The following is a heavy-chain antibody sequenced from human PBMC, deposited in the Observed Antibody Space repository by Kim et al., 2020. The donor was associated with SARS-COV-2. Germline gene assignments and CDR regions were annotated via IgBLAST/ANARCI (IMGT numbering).Heavy chain of an antibody. CDR2: IIPIFGTA. V-gene: IGHV1-69*13. CDR1: GGTFSSYA. D-gene: IGHD3-9*01. CDR3: ARGGYDILTGYLQH. J-gene: IGHJ1*01. Sequence: SVKVSCKASGGTFSSYAISWVRQAPGQGLEWMGGIIPIFGTANYAQKFQGRVTITADESTSTAYMELSSLRSEDTAVYYCARGGYDILTGYLQHWGQGTLVTVSS.